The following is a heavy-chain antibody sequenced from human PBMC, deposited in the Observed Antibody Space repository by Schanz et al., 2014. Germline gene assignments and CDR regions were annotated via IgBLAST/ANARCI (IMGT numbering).Heavy chain of an antibody. CDR2: INAHTGNT. V-gene: IGHV1-18*01. D-gene: IGHD3-10*01. J-gene: IGHJ3*02. Sequence: QVQLVQSGGEVKKPGASVKVSCKASGYIFGSHGMTWVRQAPGQGPELMGWINAHTGNTQYAQKFQGRVNMTRDTVTTTVHLELTRLRTDDTAIYYCARVHIATYHYNSPGAFDIWGQGTMXTVSS. CDR1: GYIFGSHG. CDR3: ARVHIATYHYNSPGAFDI.